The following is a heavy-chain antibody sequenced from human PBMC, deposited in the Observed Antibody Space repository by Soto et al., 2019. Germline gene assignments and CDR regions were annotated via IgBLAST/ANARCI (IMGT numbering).Heavy chain of an antibody. J-gene: IGHJ4*02. V-gene: IGHV3-15*01. Sequence: EVQLVESGGGLVKPGGSLRLSCAASGFTFSHGCMSWVRQAPGKGLESVGRIKSKTDGGTTDYAAPVKGRFTISRDNTNNTLYLQKISVNIEDTSAYYGATLLRLGDYDSSCYFDYWGQGTLVTVSS. CDR3: ATLLRLGDYDSSCYFDY. D-gene: IGHD3-22*01. CDR2: IKSKTDGGTT. CDR1: GFTFSHGC.